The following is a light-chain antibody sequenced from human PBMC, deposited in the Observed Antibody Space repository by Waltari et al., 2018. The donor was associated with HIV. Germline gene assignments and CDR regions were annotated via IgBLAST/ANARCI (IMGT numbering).Light chain of an antibody. CDR3: SSYSGGNNFDVV. CDR1: SNDVGGYNY. Sequence: QSALTQPPPASGSPAQSVTIPRTATSNDVGGYNYVSWYQQHPGKAPKLMIYEVSERPSGVPDRFSGLQAEDEADYYCSSYSGGNNFDVVFGGGTKLTVL. CDR2: EVS. V-gene: IGLV2-8*01. J-gene: IGLJ2*01.